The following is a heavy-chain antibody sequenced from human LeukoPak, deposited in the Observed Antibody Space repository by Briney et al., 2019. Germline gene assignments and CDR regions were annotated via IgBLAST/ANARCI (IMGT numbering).Heavy chain of an antibody. J-gene: IGHJ4*02. CDR3: AKEELYYYDSSGYSN. CDR2: IGGSGGST. V-gene: IGHV3-23*01. Sequence: GGSLRLSCAASGFTFSSYAMSWVRQAPGKGLEWVSGIGGSGGSTYYADSVKGRLTISRDNSKNTLYLQMNSLRAEDTAVYYCAKEELYYYDSSGYSNWGQGTLVTVSS. D-gene: IGHD3-22*01. CDR1: GFTFSSYA.